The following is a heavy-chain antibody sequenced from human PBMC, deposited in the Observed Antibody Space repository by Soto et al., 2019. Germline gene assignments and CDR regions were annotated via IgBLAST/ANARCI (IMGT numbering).Heavy chain of an antibody. V-gene: IGHV1-18*01. CDR2: ISAYNGNT. Sequence: GASVKVSCKASGYTFTSYGISWVRQAPGQGLEWMGWISAYNGNTNYAQKLQGRVTMTTDTSTSTAYMELRSLRSDDTAVYYCARGSLAPGIAVAGLLLAEYFQHWGQGTLVTVSS. CDR1: GYTFTSYG. D-gene: IGHD6-19*01. CDR3: ARGSLAPGIAVAGLLLAEYFQH. J-gene: IGHJ1*01.